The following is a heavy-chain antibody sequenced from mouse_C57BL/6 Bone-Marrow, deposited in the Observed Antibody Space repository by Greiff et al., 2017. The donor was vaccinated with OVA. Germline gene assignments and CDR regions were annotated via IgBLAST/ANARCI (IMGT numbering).Heavy chain of an antibody. CDR3: ARSLLTLYYYAMDY. J-gene: IGHJ4*01. D-gene: IGHD2-10*01. Sequence: QVQLQQPGAELVRPGSSVKLSCKASGYTFTSYWMHWVKQRPIQGLEWIGNIDPSDSETHYNQKFKDKATLTVDKSSSTAYLQLGSLTSEDSAVYYCARSLLTLYYYAMDYWGQGTSVTVSS. V-gene: IGHV1-52*01. CDR2: IDPSDSET. CDR1: GYTFTSYW.